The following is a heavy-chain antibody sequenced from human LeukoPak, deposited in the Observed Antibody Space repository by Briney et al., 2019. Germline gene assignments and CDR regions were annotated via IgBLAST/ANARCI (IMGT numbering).Heavy chain of an antibody. J-gene: IGHJ4*02. CDR2: INHSGST. CDR3: ARAFGYDSSGYYYPYYFDY. CDR1: GGSFSGYY. D-gene: IGHD3-22*01. Sequence: PSETLSLTRAVYGGSFSGYYWSWIRQPPGKGLEWIGEINHSGSTNYNPSLRSRVTISVDTSKNQFSLKLSSVTAADTAVYYCARAFGYDSSGYYYPYYFDYWGQGTLVTVSS. V-gene: IGHV4-34*09.